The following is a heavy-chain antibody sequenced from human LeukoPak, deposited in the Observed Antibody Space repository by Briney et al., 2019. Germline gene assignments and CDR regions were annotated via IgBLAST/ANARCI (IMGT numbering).Heavy chain of an antibody. J-gene: IGHJ4*02. D-gene: IGHD1-7*01. Sequence: GGSLRLSCAASGFTFSSYEMNWVRQAPGKGPVWVSHISPDGRNIAYADSVKGRFTISRDSAKNTLYLQMNSLRVGDTAVYYCVRDGGGTTPYDCWGQGTLVTVSS. CDR2: ISPDGRNI. CDR1: GFTFSSYE. V-gene: IGHV3-74*01. CDR3: VRDGGGTTPYDC.